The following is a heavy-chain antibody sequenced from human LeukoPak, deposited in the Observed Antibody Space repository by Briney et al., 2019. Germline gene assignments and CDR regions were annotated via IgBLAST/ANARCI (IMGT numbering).Heavy chain of an antibody. CDR1: GFTFTDYS. V-gene: IGHV3-21*04. CDR2: ISSDSGHI. Sequence: GGSLRLSCAAAGFTFTDYSMNWVRQAPGKGLEWVSTISSDSGHIYYADSVKGRFTISRDNSKNTLYLQMNSLRAEDTAVYYCAKISGYNWNWFDPWGQGTLVTVSS. CDR3: AKISGYNWNWFDP. D-gene: IGHD1-20*01. J-gene: IGHJ5*02.